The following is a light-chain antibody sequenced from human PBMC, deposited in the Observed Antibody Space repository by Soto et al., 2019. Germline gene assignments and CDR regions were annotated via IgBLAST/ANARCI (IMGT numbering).Light chain of an antibody. CDR2: VNS. CDR1: SSDVGDYKY. V-gene: IGLV2-14*01. Sequence: QSALTQPASVSGSPGQSITISCTGTSSDVGDYKYVSWYQQHPDKAPKLIIFVNSNRPSGISNRFSAAKSGNTASLTISGLQAEDEADYYCISYTSSDTPQVFGTGTKLTVL. CDR3: ISYTSSDTPQV. J-gene: IGLJ1*01.